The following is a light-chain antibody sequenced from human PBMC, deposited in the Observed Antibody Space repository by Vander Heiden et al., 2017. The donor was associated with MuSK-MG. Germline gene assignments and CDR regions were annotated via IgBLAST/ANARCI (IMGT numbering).Light chain of an antibody. Sequence: SFVLTQSPSVSVAPGQTARITCEGNNIGSNIVQWYQQTPGQAPVLVIYYDSDRPSGIPDRFSCSNSGTSATLTLSRGEAVDEADYYCQVWDTTRDHWVFGGGTTLTIL. J-gene: IGLJ3*02. CDR2: YDS. V-gene: IGLV3-21*02. CDR3: QVWDTTRDHWV. CDR1: NIGSNI.